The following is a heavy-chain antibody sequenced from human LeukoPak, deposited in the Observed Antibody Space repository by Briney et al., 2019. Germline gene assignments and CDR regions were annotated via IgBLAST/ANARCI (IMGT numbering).Heavy chain of an antibody. J-gene: IGHJ4*02. V-gene: IGHV4-34*01. D-gene: IGHD5-12*01. Sequence: SETLSLTCAVYGGSFSGYYWSWIRQPPGKGLEWIGEINHSGSTNYNPSLKSRVTISVDTSQNQFSLKLSSVTAADTAVYYCARGGYSGYDSFDYWGQGTLVTVSS. CDR3: ARGGYSGYDSFDY. CDR2: INHSGST. CDR1: GGSFSGYY.